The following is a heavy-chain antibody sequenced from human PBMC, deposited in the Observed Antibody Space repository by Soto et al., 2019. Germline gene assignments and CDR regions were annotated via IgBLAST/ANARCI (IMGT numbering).Heavy chain of an antibody. Sequence: SGPTLVNPTETLTLTCTVSGFSLSNARMGVSWIRQPPGKALEWLAHIFSNDEKSYSTSLKSRLTISKDTSKNQVVLTMTNMDPVDTATYYCAHRPRGFSYHFDYWGQGTLVTVSS. CDR1: GFSLSNARMG. CDR2: IFSNDEK. V-gene: IGHV2-26*01. D-gene: IGHD5-18*01. CDR3: AHRPRGFSYHFDY. J-gene: IGHJ4*02.